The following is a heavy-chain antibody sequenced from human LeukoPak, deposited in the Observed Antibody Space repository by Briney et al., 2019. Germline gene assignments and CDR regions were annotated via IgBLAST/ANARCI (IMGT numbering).Heavy chain of an antibody. J-gene: IGHJ5*02. CDR1: GGSFSGYY. D-gene: IGHD1-26*01. Sequence: SETLSLTCAVYGGSFSGYYWSWIRQPPGKGLVWIGYIYYSGSTNYNPSLKSRVTISVDTSKNQFSLKLSSVTAADTAVYYCARDVGVGATNWFDPWGQGTLVTVSS. CDR3: ARDVGVGATNWFDP. CDR2: IYYSGST. V-gene: IGHV4-59*01.